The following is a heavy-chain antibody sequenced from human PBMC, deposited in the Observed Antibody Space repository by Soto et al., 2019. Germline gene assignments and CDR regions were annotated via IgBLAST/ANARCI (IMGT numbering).Heavy chain of an antibody. Sequence: PSQTLSLTCAISGDSVSSNTAAWNWVRQSPSRGLEWLGRTYYLSKWYNDYALSVKSRITINPDTSKNQFSLQLSSVTPEDTAVYYCVRDRSNMFDSWGQGTPVTVSS. V-gene: IGHV6-1*01. CDR1: GDSVSSNTAA. CDR3: VRDRSNMFDS. CDR2: TYYLSKWYN. J-gene: IGHJ5*01. D-gene: IGHD2-15*01.